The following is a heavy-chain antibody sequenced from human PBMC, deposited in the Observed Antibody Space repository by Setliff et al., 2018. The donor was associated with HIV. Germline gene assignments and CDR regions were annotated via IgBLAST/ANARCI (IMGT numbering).Heavy chain of an antibody. Sequence: ASVKVSCKASGYTFTNYYMHWVRQAPGRGLEWMGIINPSGGSTSYAQKFQGRVSMTSDTSTSTVYMELSSLRSEDTAVYYCASENTRNAFDIWGQGTMVTVSS. V-gene: IGHV1-46*01. CDR1: GYTFTNYY. CDR3: ASENTRNAFDI. CDR2: INPSGGST. D-gene: IGHD1-26*01. J-gene: IGHJ3*02.